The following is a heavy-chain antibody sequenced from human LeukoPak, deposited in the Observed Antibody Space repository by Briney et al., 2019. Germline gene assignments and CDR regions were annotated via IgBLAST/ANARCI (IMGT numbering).Heavy chain of an antibody. CDR1: GGSFRVYY. V-gene: IGHV4-34*01. J-gene: IGHJ3*02. CDR2: INHSGST. Sequence: KPSETLSLTCAVYGGSFRVYYCSWIRQPPGKGLEWIGEINHSGSTNYNPSLKSRVTISVDTSKNQFSLKLSSVTAADTAVYYCASPGSGRHAFDIWGQGTMVTVSS. D-gene: IGHD6-25*01. CDR3: ASPGSGRHAFDI.